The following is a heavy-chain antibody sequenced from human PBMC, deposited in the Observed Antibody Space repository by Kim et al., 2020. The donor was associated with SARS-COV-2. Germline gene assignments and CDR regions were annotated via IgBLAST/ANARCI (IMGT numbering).Heavy chain of an antibody. CDR1: GDTFTSYA. CDR3: ARGSSWIKEIWFAR. CDR2: INPNLGIA. V-gene: IGHV1-69*10. J-gene: IGHJ5*02. Sequence: SVKVSCKASGDTFTSYAISWVRQAPGQGLEWMGWINPNLGIANYAQKFQGRVTITADKSTSTAYMELSSLRSEDTAVYYCARGSSWIKEIWFARWGQGTLVTVSS. D-gene: IGHD6-13*01.